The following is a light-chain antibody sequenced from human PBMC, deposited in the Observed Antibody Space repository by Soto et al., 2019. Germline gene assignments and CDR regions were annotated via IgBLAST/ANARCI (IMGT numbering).Light chain of an antibody. Sequence: DIQMTQSPSSLSASVGDRVTITFQASQDVSNYLNWYQQKLGKAPKLLIYDASNLETGVPSRFSGSGSGTEFTLTISSLQPDDFATYYCQHYNSYSEAFGQGTKVDI. CDR1: QDVSNY. J-gene: IGKJ1*01. V-gene: IGKV1-33*01. CDR2: DAS. CDR3: QHYNSYSEA.